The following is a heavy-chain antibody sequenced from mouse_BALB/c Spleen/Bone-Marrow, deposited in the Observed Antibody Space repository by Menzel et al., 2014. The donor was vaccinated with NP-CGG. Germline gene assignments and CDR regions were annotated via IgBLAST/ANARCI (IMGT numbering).Heavy chain of an antibody. Sequence: VQLQQSGAELVKPGASVKLSCTASGFNIKDTYMHWVKQRPEQGLEWIGRIDPANGNTKYDPKFQGKATITADTSSNTAYLQLSSLTSECTAVYYCAPYYYGSSSFAYWGQGALVTVSA. V-gene: IGHV14-3*02. CDR3: APYYYGSSSFAY. CDR1: GFNIKDTY. J-gene: IGHJ3*01. D-gene: IGHD1-1*01. CDR2: IDPANGNT.